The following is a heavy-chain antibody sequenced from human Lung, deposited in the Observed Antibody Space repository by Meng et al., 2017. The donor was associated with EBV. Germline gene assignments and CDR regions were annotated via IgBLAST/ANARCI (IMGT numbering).Heavy chain of an antibody. CDR1: GYTFSRYS. CDR3: ARDRGSSGWSNWFDP. CDR2: INTDTGKP. Sequence: VRRVQSGFELKKPGASVKVSCEASGYTFSRYSMHWVRQAPGQGLEWMGWINTDTGKPTYAQGFTGRFVFSLDTSVRTAYLQISSLKAEDTAVYYCARDRGSSGWSNWFDPWGQGTLVTVSS. D-gene: IGHD6-13*01. J-gene: IGHJ5*02. V-gene: IGHV7-4-1*02.